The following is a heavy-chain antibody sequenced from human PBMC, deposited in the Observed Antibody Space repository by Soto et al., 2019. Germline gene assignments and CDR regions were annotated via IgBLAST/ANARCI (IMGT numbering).Heavy chain of an antibody. CDR1: GFTFSSYS. CDR2: ISSSRGTI. Sequence: EVQLVESGGGVVQPGGSLRLSCAASGFTFSSYSMNWVRQAPGTGLEWVSYISSSRGTIHYAYSVKGRFTISRDNAKNSLYGQINSLRAEDTAVYYCARDCPGSSTTCYGNEWFDSWGQGTLVTVSS. V-gene: IGHV3-48*01. D-gene: IGHD2-2*01. CDR3: ARDCPGSSTTCYGNEWFDS. J-gene: IGHJ5*01.